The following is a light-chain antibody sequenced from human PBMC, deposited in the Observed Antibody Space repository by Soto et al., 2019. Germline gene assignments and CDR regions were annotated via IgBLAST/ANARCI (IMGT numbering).Light chain of an antibody. CDR2: GAS. J-gene: IGKJ1*01. CDR3: QKYNTAPWT. CDR1: QGISDF. V-gene: IGKV1-27*01. Sequence: DIQMTQSPSSLSASVGDRVTITCRASQGISDFLAWYQQKPGKVPKVLIYGASTLQSGVPSRFSGSGSGTDFTLTITSLQPDDVATYYCQKYNTAPWTFGQGTKVEIK.